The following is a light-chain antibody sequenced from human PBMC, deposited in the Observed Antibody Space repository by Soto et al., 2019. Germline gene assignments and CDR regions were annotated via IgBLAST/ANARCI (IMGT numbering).Light chain of an antibody. J-gene: IGLJ1*01. CDR3: SSYTSGTTLYV. CDR1: NYNIGNNH. V-gene: IGLV1-51*01. Sequence: QSVLTQPPSVSAAPGQKVTISCSGSNYNIGNNHVSWYQQLPGTAPKLLIYDNNKRPSGIPDRFSGSKSGTSVTLAITGLHTGDEADYYCSSYTSGTTLYVFGTGTKVTVL. CDR2: DNN.